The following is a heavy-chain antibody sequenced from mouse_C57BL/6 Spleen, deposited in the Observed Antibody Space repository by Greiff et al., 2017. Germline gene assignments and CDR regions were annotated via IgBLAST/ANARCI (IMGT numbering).Heavy chain of an antibody. D-gene: IGHD1-1*01. Sequence: VQLQQSGPELVKPGASVKISCKASGYTFTDYYMNWVKQSHGKSLEWIGDINPNNGGTSYNQKFKGKATLTVDKSSSTAYMELRSPTSEDSAVYYCAREDHYYGSSSAWFAYWGQGTLVTVSA. CDR2: INPNNGGT. J-gene: IGHJ3*01. CDR3: AREDHYYGSSSAWFAY. V-gene: IGHV1-26*01. CDR1: GYTFTDYY.